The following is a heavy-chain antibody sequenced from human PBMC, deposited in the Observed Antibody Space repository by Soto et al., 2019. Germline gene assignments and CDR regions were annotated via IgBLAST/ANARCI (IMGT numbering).Heavy chain of an antibody. CDR1: GYSFIGYY. D-gene: IGHD2-2*01. Sequence: ASVKVSCKASGYSFIGYYIHWVRQAPGQGLEWMGWINPKSGGTNYAQKFQDCGTMTRDTSISTAYMELTRLRSDDTAVYYCARGRPVVAAPYYFYYMDVWGEGTTVTVSS. V-gene: IGHV1-2*04. J-gene: IGHJ6*03. CDR3: ARGRPVVAAPYYFYYMDV. CDR2: INPKSGGT.